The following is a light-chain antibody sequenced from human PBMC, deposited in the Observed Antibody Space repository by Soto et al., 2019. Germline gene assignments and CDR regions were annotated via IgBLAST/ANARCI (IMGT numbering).Light chain of an antibody. Sequence: EIVLPQSPCTLSLSTGERATLSCRASQSVSSSYLVWHQQKPGQAPRLLTYAASRRATGIPDRFSGSGSGTDFTLTISRLEPEDFAVYSCQQYGSSPQTFGQGTKVDIK. CDR3: QQYGSSPQT. V-gene: IGKV3-20*01. CDR2: AAS. J-gene: IGKJ1*01. CDR1: QSVSSSY.